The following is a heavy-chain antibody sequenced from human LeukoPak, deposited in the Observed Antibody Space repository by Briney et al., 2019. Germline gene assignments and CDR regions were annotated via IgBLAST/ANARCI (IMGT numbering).Heavy chain of an antibody. J-gene: IGHJ6*03. D-gene: IGHD5-12*01. CDR2: ISGDGGST. CDR1: GFTFDDYA. CDR3: AKDRRLRHYYYYYYMDV. Sequence: GGSLRLACAASGFTFDDYAMHWDRQAPGEGLEWVSLISGDGGSTYYADSVKGRFTISRDNSKNSLYLQMNSLRTEDTALYYCAKDRRLRHYYYYYYMDVWGKGTTVTVSS. V-gene: IGHV3-43*02.